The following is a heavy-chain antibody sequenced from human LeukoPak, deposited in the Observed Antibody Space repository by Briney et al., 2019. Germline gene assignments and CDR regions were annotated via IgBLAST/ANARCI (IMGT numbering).Heavy chain of an antibody. CDR2: ISGDGGST. J-gene: IGHJ4*02. CDR1: GFTFDDYA. Sequence: ASMRLSCAASGFTFDDYAMHWFRQPPGKGLEWFSLISGDGGSTYYADSMKGRFTISRDNSKNSLYLQMNSLRTEDTALYYWAKDVDDIVTGYPYYWGQGTLVTFST. CDR3: AKDVDDIVTGYPYY. V-gene: IGHV3-43*02. D-gene: IGHD3-9*01.